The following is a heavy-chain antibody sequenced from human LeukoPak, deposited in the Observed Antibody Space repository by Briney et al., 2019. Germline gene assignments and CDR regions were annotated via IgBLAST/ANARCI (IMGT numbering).Heavy chain of an antibody. Sequence: GRSLRLSCAASGFTFSSYGMHWVRQAPGKGLEWVAVVSYDGSNKYYADSVKGRFTISRDLSENTLYLQMHSLRTEDTAVYYCARDLYDTSAYYAPDYWGQGTLVTVSS. CDR3: ARDLYDTSAYYAPDY. V-gene: IGHV3-30*03. CDR2: VSYDGSNK. D-gene: IGHD3-22*01. J-gene: IGHJ4*02. CDR1: GFTFSSYG.